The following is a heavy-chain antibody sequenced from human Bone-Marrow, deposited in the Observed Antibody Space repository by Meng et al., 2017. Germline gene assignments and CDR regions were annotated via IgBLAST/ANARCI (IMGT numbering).Heavy chain of an antibody. CDR3: ARMAVETTATTVVTPYFFDY. J-gene: IGHJ4*02. CDR2: IFSNDEK. Sequence: SGPTLVTPTETLTLFCTVSGFSLSNARMGVSWIRQPPGNALEWLAHIFSNDEKSYSTSLKSRLTISKDTSKSQMDLTMTNMDPVDTATYYCARMAVETTATTVVTPYFFDYWGQGTLVTVSS. CDR1: GFSLSNARMG. V-gene: IGHV2-26*01. D-gene: IGHD4-23*01.